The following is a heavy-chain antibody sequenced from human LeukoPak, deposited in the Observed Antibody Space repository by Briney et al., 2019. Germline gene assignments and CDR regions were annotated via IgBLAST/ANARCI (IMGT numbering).Heavy chain of an antibody. V-gene: IGHV3-21*01. CDR3: ARDIYDSSGYDY. J-gene: IGHJ4*02. CDR2: ISSSSSYI. CDR1: GFTLSSHS. D-gene: IGHD3-22*01. Sequence: GGSLRLSCAASGFTLSSHSMNWVRQAPGKGLEWVSSISSSSSYIYYADSVKGRFTISRDNAKNSLYLQMNSLRAEDTAVYYRARDIYDSSGYDYWGQGTLVTVSS.